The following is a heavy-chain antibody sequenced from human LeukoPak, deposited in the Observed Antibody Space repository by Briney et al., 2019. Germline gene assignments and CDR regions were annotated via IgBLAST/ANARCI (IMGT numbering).Heavy chain of an antibody. CDR1: GGSISSGSYY. D-gene: IGHD4-11*01. CDR3: ASGTVTHDFDY. J-gene: IGHJ4*02. V-gene: IGHV4-61*02. Sequence: KPSETLSLTCTVSGGSISSGSYYWSWIRQPAGKGLEWIGRIYTSGSTNYNPSLKSRVTISVGTSKNQFSLKLSSVTAADTAVYYCASGTVTHDFDYWGQGTLVTVSS. CDR2: IYTSGST.